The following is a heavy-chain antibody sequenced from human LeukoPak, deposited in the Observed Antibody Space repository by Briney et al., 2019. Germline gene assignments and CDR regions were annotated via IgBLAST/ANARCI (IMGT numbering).Heavy chain of an antibody. CDR2: INSDGSST. J-gene: IGHJ4*02. CDR1: GFTFSSYW. V-gene: IGHV3-74*01. D-gene: IGHD2-15*01. Sequence: GGSLRLSCAASGFTFSSYWMHWVRQAPGKGLVWVSCINSDGSSTSYADSVKGRFTISRDNAKNTLYLQMNSLRAEDTAVYYCARGPRYCSGGSCYCFYWGQGTLVTVSS. CDR3: ARGPRYCSGGSCYCFY.